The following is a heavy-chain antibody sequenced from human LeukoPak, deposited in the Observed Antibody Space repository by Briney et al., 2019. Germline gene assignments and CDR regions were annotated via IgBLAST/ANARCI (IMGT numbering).Heavy chain of an antibody. CDR1: GFTFDNYA. CDR2: ISWNSGTI. V-gene: IGHV3-9*01. D-gene: IGHD2-2*01. CDR3: AKDLSYCSSTSCRYYYYGMDV. J-gene: IGHJ6*02. Sequence: GGSLRLSCAASGFTFDNYAMHWVRHGPGKGLEWVSGISWNSGTIGYADSVKGRFTISRDNAKNSLYLQMNSLRAEDTALYYCAKDLSYCSSTSCRYYYYGMDVWGQGTTVTVSS.